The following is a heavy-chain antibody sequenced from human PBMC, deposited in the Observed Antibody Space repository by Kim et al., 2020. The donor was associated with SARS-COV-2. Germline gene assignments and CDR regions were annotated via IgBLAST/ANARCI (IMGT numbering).Heavy chain of an antibody. CDR1: GFTFSSYS. V-gene: IGHV3-21*01. J-gene: IGHJ4*02. Sequence: GGSLRLSCAASGFTFSSYSMNWVRQAPGKGLEWVSSISSSSSYIYYADSVKGRFTISRDNAKNSLYLQMNSLRAEDTAVYYCAIILVITKPFDYWGQGTLVTVSS. D-gene: IGHD3-22*01. CDR2: ISSSSSYI. CDR3: AIILVITKPFDY.